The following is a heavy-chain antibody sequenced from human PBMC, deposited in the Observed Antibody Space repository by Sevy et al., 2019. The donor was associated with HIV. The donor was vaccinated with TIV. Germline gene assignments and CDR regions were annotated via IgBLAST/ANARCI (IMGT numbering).Heavy chain of an antibody. CDR2: VTHTKST. Sequence: SETLSLTCTVSGGSISSNSYYWDWIRQSPGKGPTWIGSVTHTKSTYYTSSLKSRVTISVDVSKNQFSLNLNSVTAANTAVYYWTRRRGCDITQTYDYWGQGTLVTVFS. J-gene: IGHJ4*02. D-gene: IGHD2-21*02. V-gene: IGHV4-39*01. CDR1: GGSISSNSYY. CDR3: TRRRGCDITQTYDY.